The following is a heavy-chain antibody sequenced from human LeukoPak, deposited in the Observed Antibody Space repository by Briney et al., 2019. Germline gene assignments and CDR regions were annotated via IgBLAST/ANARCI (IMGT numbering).Heavy chain of an antibody. J-gene: IGHJ2*01. CDR2: INHSGST. Sequence: SETLSLTCAVYGGSFSGYYWSWIRQPPGKGLEWIGEINHSGSTNYNPSLKSRVTISVDTSKNQFSLKLSSVTAADTAVYYCARGQYCSSTSCYNWYFDLWGRGTPVTVSS. V-gene: IGHV4-34*01. D-gene: IGHD2-2*01. CDR3: ARGQYCSSTSCYNWYFDL. CDR1: GGSFSGYY.